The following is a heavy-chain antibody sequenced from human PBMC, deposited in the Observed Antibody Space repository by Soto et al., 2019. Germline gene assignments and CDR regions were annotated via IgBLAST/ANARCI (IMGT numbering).Heavy chain of an antibody. CDR1: GGSINSGGYY. V-gene: IGHV4-31*03. CDR3: ARTARATVTMGGYYYYDMDV. J-gene: IGHJ6*02. CDR2: IYQSGSA. Sequence: QVQLQESGPGLVKPSQTLSLTCTVSGGSINSGGYYWTWIRQHPGKGLEWIGHIYQSGSAYYNPSLKSRGTMSVDTSKNQFSLKLTSVTAADTAVYYCARTARATVTMGGYYYYDMDVWGQGTTVTVSS. D-gene: IGHD4-17*01.